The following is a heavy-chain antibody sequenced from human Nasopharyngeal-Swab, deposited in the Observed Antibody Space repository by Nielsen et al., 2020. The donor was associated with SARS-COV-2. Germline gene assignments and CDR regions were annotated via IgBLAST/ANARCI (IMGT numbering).Heavy chain of an antibody. CDR3: ARDQGYMDV. V-gene: IGHV3-33*01. Sequence: GESLKIPCAASGFTFSSYGMHWVRQAPGKGLEWVAVIWYDGSNKYYADSVKGRFTISRDNSKNTLYLQMNSLRAEDTAVYYCARDQGYMDVWGKGTTVTVSS. CDR2: IWYDGSNK. CDR1: GFTFSSYG. J-gene: IGHJ6*03.